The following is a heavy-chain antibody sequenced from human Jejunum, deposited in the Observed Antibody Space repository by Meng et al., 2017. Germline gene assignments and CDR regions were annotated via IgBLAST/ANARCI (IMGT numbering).Heavy chain of an antibody. Sequence: GGSLRLSCAASGFTFRNYAMSWVRQAPGKGLEWVSGIISSGGSTYYADSVKGRFTISRDDSKNTLYLHLHSLRAEDTAVYYCAKDTRKNYYDSTGYSIDYWGQGTLVTVSS. D-gene: IGHD3-22*01. J-gene: IGHJ4*02. V-gene: IGHV3-23*01. CDR3: AKDTRKNYYDSTGYSIDY. CDR1: GFTFRNYA. CDR2: IISSGGST.